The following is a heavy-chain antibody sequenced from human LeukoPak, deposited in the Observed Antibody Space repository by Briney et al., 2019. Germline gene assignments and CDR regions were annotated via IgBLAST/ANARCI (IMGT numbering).Heavy chain of an antibody. V-gene: IGHV4-39*07. J-gene: IGHJ6*03. D-gene: IGHD6-13*01. Sequence: SETLSLTCNVSGGSISSGDYYWGWIRQPPGKGLEWIGEINHSGSTNYNPSLKSRVTISVDTSKNQFSLKLSSVTAADTAVYYCARVGGDSSSWPYYYYYYYMDVWGKGTTVTVSS. CDR2: INHSGST. CDR3: ARVGGDSSSWPYYYYYYYMDV. CDR1: GGSISSGDYY.